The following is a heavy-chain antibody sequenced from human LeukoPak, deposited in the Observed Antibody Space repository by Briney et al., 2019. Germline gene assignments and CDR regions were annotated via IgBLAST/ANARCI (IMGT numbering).Heavy chain of an antibody. CDR2: INHSGST. Sequence: SETLSLTCAVYGGSFSGYYWSWIRQPPGKGLEWIGEINHSGSTNYNPSLKSRVTISVDTSKNQFSLKPSSVTAADTAVYYCAREFRGYFDYWGQGTLVTVSS. V-gene: IGHV4-34*01. CDR1: GGSFSGYY. CDR3: AREFRGYFDY. D-gene: IGHD3-10*01. J-gene: IGHJ4*02.